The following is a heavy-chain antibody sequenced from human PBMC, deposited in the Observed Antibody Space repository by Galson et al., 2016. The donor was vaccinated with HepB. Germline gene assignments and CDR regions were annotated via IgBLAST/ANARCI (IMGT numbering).Heavy chain of an antibody. J-gene: IGHJ3*02. CDR1: GFSLGTSGMR. D-gene: IGHD2-15*01. V-gene: IGHV2-70*04. Sequence: PALVKPTQTLALTCTFSGFSLGTSGMRVGWIRQPPGKPLEWLARIDWDDDDFYRTSLETRLTISKDTSKNQVVLTVTNMDPADTATYYCARLRYCGGGSCNPGHGDSFDSWGQGTMVTASS. CDR3: ARLRYCGGGSCNPGHGDSFDS. CDR2: IDWDDDD.